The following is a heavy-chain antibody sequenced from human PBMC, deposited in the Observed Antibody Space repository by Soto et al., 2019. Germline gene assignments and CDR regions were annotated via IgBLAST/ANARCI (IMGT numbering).Heavy chain of an antibody. D-gene: IGHD3-22*01. CDR1: GYTFTSYG. CDR3: ARAGLDYYDSSGTNDY. J-gene: IGHJ4*02. V-gene: IGHV1-18*01. Sequence: ASVKVSCKASGYTFTSYGISWVRQAPGQGLEWMGWISAYNGNTNYAQKLQGRVTMTTDTSTSTAYMELRSLRSDDTAVYYCARAGLDYYDSSGTNDYWGQGTLVTVSS. CDR2: ISAYNGNT.